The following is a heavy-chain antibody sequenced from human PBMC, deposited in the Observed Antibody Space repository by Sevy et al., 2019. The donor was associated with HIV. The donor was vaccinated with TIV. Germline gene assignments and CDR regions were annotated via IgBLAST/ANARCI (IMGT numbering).Heavy chain of an antibody. J-gene: IGHJ6*02. D-gene: IGHD5-12*01. CDR3: ARGEVANYYYYYGMDV. Sequence: SETLSLTCTVSGGSISSGSYYWSWIRQPAGKGLEWIGRIYTSGSTNYNPSLKSRVTMSVDTSKNQFSLKLSSVTAADTAVYYCARGEVANYYYYYGMDVWGQGTTVTVSS. CDR2: IYTSGST. V-gene: IGHV4-61*02. CDR1: GGSISSGSYY.